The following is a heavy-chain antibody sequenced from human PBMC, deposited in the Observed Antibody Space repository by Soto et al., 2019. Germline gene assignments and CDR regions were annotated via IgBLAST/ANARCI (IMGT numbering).Heavy chain of an antibody. V-gene: IGHV1-69*01. D-gene: IGHD3-16*01. Sequence: QVQLVQSGAEVKKPGSSLKVSCKTSEGTFSNYVITWVRQAPGQGLEWMGGIIPIFGTSKSAQKFQGRVTITADESTSTAYMELSSLRSEDTVVYFCARGETYLGVWGQGTTLTVSS. CDR3: ARGETYLGV. CDR1: EGTFSNYV. J-gene: IGHJ6*02. CDR2: IIPIFGTS.